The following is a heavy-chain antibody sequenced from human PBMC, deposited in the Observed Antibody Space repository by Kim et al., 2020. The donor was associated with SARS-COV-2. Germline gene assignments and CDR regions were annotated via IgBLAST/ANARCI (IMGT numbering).Heavy chain of an antibody. CDR1: GFTVSSNY. CDR2: IYSGGST. D-gene: IGHD4-17*01. J-gene: IGHJ2*01. CDR3: ARHGDYYYWYFDL. Sequence: GGSLRLSCAASGFTVSSNYMSWVRQAPGKGLEWVSVIYSGGSTYYADSVKGRFTISRDNSKNTLYLQMNSLRAEDTAVYYCARHGDYYYWYFDLWGRGTLVTVSS. V-gene: IGHV3-66*04.